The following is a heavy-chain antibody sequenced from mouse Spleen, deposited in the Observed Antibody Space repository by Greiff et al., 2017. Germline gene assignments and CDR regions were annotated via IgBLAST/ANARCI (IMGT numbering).Heavy chain of an antibody. D-gene: IGHD2-10*01. CDR1: GYTFTDYN. Sequence: VQLQQSGPELVKPGASVKIPCKASGYTFTDYNMDWVKQSHGKSLEWIGDINPNNGGTIYNQKFKGKATLTVDKSSSTAYMELRSLTSEDTAVYYCARDLLGRFAYWGQGTLVTVSA. CDR3: ARDLLGRFAY. J-gene: IGHJ3*01. CDR2: INPNNGGT. V-gene: IGHV1-18*01.